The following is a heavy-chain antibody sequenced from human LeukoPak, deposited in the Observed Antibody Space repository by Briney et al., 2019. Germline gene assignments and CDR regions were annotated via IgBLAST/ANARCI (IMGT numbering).Heavy chain of an antibody. V-gene: IGHV1-69*04. CDR1: GGTFSSYA. CDR2: IIPILGIA. D-gene: IGHD5-24*01. J-gene: IGHJ4*02. Sequence: ASVKVSCKASGGTFSSYAISWVRQAPGQGLEWMGRIIPILGIANYAQKFQGRVTITADKSTSTAYMELSSLGSEDTAVYYCARDRRDGYRSLNFDYWGQGTLVTVSS. CDR3: ARDRRDGYRSLNFDY.